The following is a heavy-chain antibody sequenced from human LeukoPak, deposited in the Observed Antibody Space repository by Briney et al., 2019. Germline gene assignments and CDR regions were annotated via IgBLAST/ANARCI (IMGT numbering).Heavy chain of an antibody. J-gene: IGHJ3*01. V-gene: IGHV4-30-4*01. D-gene: IGHD5/OR15-5a*01. CDR2: IFYSGNT. Sequence: PSETLSLTCTVSGGSISIDYYWGWIRQTPGKGPGLEWIGYIFYSGNTNYNASLRSRATISVGTSKNEFSLQLISVTAADTAIYFCARGRSNAFDVWGPGTVVTVSS. CDR1: GGSISIDYY. CDR3: ARGRSNAFDV.